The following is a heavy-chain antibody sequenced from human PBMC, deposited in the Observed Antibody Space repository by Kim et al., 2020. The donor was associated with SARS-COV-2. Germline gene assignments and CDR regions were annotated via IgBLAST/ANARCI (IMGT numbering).Heavy chain of an antibody. CDR1: GFTFSSYS. CDR2: ISSSSSYI. V-gene: IGHV3-21*04. CDR3: ARVQRVEGYYYDSSGYLGY. Sequence: GGSLRLSCAASGFTFSSYSMNWVRQAPGKGLEWVSSISSSSSYIYYADSVKGRFTISRDNAKNSLYLQMNSLRAEDTAVYYCARVQRVEGYYYDSSGYLGYWGQGTLVTVSS. D-gene: IGHD3-22*01. J-gene: IGHJ4*02.